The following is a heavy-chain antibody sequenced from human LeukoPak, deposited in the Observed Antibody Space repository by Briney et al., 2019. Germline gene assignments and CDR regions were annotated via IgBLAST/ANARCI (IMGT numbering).Heavy chain of an antibody. J-gene: IGHJ4*02. V-gene: IGHV4-34*01. Sequence: PSETLSLICAVYGGSFSGYYWSWIRQPPGKGLEWIGSIYYSGTTYYNPSLESRVTISVDTSKNQFSLKLSSVTAADTAVYYCARDRYSSGCDYWGQGTLVTVSS. D-gene: IGHD6-19*01. CDR3: ARDRYSSGCDY. CDR2: IYYSGTT. CDR1: GGSFSGYY.